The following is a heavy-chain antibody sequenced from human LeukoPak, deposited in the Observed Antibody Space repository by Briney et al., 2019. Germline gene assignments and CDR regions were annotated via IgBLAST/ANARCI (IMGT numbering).Heavy chain of an antibody. CDR1: GGTFSSYA. J-gene: IGHJ1*01. Sequence: ASVKVSCKASGGTFSSYAISWVRQAPGQGLEWVGGIIPIFGTANYAQKFQGRVTITTDESTSTAYMELSSLRSEDTAVYYCASCSTSCHRRARNLYFQHWGQGTLVTVSS. CDR2: IIPIFGTA. V-gene: IGHV1-69*05. D-gene: IGHD2-2*01. CDR3: ASCSTSCHRRARNLYFQH.